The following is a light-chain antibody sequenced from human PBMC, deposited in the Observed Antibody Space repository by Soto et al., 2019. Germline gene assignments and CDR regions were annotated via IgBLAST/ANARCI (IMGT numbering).Light chain of an antibody. J-gene: IGLJ1*01. Sequence: QSVLTQPPSVSGAPRQRVTVSCTGSRSNIGAGYDVHWYQRLPGTAPKLLIYANTNRPSGVPDRFSASQSGTSASLAITGLQAEDEADYYCQSFDSTLSGYVFXTGTKVTVL. CDR3: QSFDSTLSGYV. CDR1: RSNIGAGYD. CDR2: ANT. V-gene: IGLV1-40*01.